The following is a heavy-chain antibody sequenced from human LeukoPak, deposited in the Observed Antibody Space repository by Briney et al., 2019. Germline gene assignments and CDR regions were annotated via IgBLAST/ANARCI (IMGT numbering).Heavy chain of an antibody. V-gene: IGHV4-39*07. J-gene: IGHJ5*02. CDR2: IYTSGST. Sequence: SETLSLTCTVSGGSISSSSYYWGWIRQPPGKGLEWIGSIYTSGSTNYNPSLKSRVTMSVDTSKNQFSLKLSSVTAADTAVYYCARMYYYGSGSYYNLNWFDPWGQGTLVTVSS. CDR1: GGSISSSSYY. D-gene: IGHD3-10*01. CDR3: ARMYYYGSGSYYNLNWFDP.